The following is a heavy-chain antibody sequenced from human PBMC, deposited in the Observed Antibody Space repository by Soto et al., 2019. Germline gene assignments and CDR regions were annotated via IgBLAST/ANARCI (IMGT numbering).Heavy chain of an antibody. D-gene: IGHD5-12*01. CDR2: INHSGST. V-gene: IGHV4-34*01. Sequence: QVQLQQWGAGLLKPSETLSLTCAVYGGSFSGYYWSWIRQPPGKGLEWIGEINHSGSTNYNPSLKSRVTISVDTSKNQFSLKLSSVTAADTAVYYCARGLRWLQPNGGMDVWGQGTTVTVSS. J-gene: IGHJ6*02. CDR1: GGSFSGYY. CDR3: ARGLRWLQPNGGMDV.